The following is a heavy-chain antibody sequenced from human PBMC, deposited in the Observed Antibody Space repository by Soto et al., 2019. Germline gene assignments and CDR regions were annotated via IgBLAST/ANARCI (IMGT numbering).Heavy chain of an antibody. CDR2: IYYSGST. CDR1: GGSISSYY. CDR3: AGYRGGSFYVDY. Sequence: QVQLQESGPGLVKPSETLSLTCTVSGGSISSYYWSWIRQPPGKGLEWIGYIYYSGSTNYNPSLKSRVTISVNTAKNQCSLKLRSVTAGDTAVDYCAGYRGGSFYVDYWGQGTLVTVSS. J-gene: IGHJ4*02. V-gene: IGHV4-59*01. D-gene: IGHD1-26*01.